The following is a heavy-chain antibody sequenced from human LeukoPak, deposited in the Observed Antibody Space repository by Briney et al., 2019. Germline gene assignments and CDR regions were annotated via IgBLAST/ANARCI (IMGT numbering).Heavy chain of an antibody. J-gene: IGHJ4*02. CDR2: ISYDGSNK. Sequence: GGSLRLSCAASGFTFSSYAMHWVRQAPGKGLEWVAVISYDGSNKYYADSVKGRFTISRDNAKNSLYLQMNSLRAEDTAMYYCARDKGSECFDYWGQGTLVTVSS. CDR1: GFTFSSYA. V-gene: IGHV3-30*04. CDR3: ARDKGSECFDY.